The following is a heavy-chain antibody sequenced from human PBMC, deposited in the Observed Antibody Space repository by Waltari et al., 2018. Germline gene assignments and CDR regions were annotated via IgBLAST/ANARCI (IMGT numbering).Heavy chain of an antibody. V-gene: IGHV3-23*01. CDR2: ISRSGGGT. J-gene: IGHJ4*02. Sequence: EVQLLESGGTLVQPGGSLRLSCEASGFTFDHYALTWVRQAPGKGLEWVSVISRSGGGTYFADSLKGRFNISRDNSKNTLFLQMSSLRVEDTAMYYCARVIGSGSYHYFDYWGQGTLVTVSS. CDR1: GFTFDHYA. D-gene: IGHD3-10*01. CDR3: ARVIGSGSYHYFDY.